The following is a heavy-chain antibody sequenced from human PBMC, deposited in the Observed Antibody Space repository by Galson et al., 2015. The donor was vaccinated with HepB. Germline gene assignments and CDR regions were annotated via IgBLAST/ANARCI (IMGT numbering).Heavy chain of an antibody. CDR3: ARDPHYGDYVIPYFDY. D-gene: IGHD4-17*01. V-gene: IGHV3-21*01. CDR2: ISSSSSYI. Sequence: SLRLSCAASGFTFSNAWMSWVRQAPGKGLEWVSSISSSSSYIYYADSVKGRFTISRDNAKNSLYLQMNSLRAEDTAVYYCARDPHYGDYVIPYFDYWGQGTLVTVSS. J-gene: IGHJ4*02. CDR1: GFTFSNAW.